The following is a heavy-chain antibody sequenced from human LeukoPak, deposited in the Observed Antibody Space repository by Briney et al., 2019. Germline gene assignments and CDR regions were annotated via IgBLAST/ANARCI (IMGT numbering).Heavy chain of an antibody. CDR1: GYTLTELS. J-gene: IGHJ4*02. V-gene: IGHV1-24*01. Sequence: ASVKVSCTVSGYTLTELSMHWVRQAPGKGLEWMGGFDPEDGETIYAQKFQGRVTMTEDTSTDTAYMELSSLRSEDTAVYYCATAPLLHGKVLFDYWGQGTLVTVSS. CDR3: ATAPLLHGKVLFDY. D-gene: IGHD2-15*01. CDR2: FDPEDGET.